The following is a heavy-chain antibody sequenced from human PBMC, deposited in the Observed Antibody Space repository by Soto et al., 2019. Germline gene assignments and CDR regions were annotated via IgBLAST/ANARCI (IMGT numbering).Heavy chain of an antibody. CDR3: ARGGYNPRGYYYGMDV. J-gene: IGHJ6*02. D-gene: IGHD3-10*01. Sequence: QVHLVQSGAEVKKPGSSVRVSCKASGDTVSSYGIIWVRQAPGQGLECMGGILPMLGTANYAQKFKGRVTINADESTTTTYMELSSLRPEDTAIYYCARGGYNPRGYYYGMDVWGQGTPVTVSS. CDR2: ILPMLGTA. CDR1: GDTVSSYG. V-gene: IGHV1-69*12.